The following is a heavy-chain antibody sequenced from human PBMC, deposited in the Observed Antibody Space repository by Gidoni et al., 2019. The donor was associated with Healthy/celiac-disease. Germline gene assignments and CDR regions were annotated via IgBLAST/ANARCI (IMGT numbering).Heavy chain of an antibody. D-gene: IGHD3-16*01. J-gene: IGHJ3*02. CDR2: INHSGST. Sequence: QVQLQQWGAGLLKPSETLSLTCAVYGGSFSGYYWSWIRQPPGKGLEWIGEINHSGSTNYNPSLKSRVTISVDTSKNQFSLKLSSVTAADTAVYYCARGDWGPSTRVPSDAFDIWGQGTMVTVSS. CDR3: ARGDWGPSTRVPSDAFDI. V-gene: IGHV4-34*01. CDR1: GGSFSGYY.